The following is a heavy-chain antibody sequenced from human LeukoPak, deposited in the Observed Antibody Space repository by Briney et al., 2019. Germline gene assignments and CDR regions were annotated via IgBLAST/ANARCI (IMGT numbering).Heavy chain of an antibody. CDR1: GGSISSYY. Sequence: PSETLSLTCTVSGGSISSYYWSWIRQPPGKGLEWIGYIYYSGSTNYNPSLKSRVTISVDTSKNQFSLKLSSVTAADTAVYYCAREAAAYYYYMDVWGKGTTVTVSS. V-gene: IGHV4-59*12. J-gene: IGHJ6*03. CDR3: AREAAAYYYYMDV. CDR2: IYYSGST.